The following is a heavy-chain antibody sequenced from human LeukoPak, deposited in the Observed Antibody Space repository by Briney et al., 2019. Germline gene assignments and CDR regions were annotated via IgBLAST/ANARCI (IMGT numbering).Heavy chain of an antibody. Sequence: SETLSLTCSVSGGSMNNYYWSWIRQPPGKGLEWIGYIHHSGSTYYNPSLKSRVTISVDRSKNQFSLKLSSVTAADTAVYYCARAALAVVVVPAEFDYWGQGTLVTVSS. CDR2: IHHSGST. J-gene: IGHJ4*02. V-gene: IGHV4-59*12. D-gene: IGHD2-2*01. CDR3: ARAALAVVVVPAEFDY. CDR1: GGSMNNYY.